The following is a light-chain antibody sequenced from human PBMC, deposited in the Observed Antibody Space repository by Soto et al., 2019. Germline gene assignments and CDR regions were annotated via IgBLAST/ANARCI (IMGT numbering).Light chain of an antibody. Sequence: QSALTQPRSVSESPGQSVTISCTGTSGDVGAYNSVSWYQQHPGKAPKLMIYDVTDRPSGVPDRFSGSKSGNTASLTISGLQAEDEADYYCYSYAGNYTWVFGGGTKPPS. CDR3: YSYAGNYTWV. V-gene: IGLV2-11*01. CDR1: SGDVGAYNS. J-gene: IGLJ3*02. CDR2: DVT.